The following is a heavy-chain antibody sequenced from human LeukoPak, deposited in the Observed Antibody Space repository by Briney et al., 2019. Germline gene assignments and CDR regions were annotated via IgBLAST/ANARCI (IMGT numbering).Heavy chain of an antibody. V-gene: IGHV4-59*12. J-gene: IGHJ5*02. Sequence: SETLSLTCTVSGGSISSYYWSWIRQPPGKGLEWIGYIYYSGNTYYNPSLMSRVYISVDTSKNQFSLKLSSVTAADTAVYYCARDSGTTGEVKFDPWGQGTLVTVSS. D-gene: IGHD3-10*01. CDR2: IYYSGNT. CDR3: ARDSGTTGEVKFDP. CDR1: GGSISSYY.